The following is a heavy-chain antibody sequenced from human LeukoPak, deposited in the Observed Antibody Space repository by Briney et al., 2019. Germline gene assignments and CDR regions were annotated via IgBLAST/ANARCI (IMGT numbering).Heavy chain of an antibody. V-gene: IGHV3-21*01. CDR2: ISSSSSYI. J-gene: IGHJ4*02. CDR1: GFTFSSYS. D-gene: IGHD1-26*01. Sequence: GGSLRLSCAASGFTFSSYSMNWVRQAPGKGLEWVSSISSSSSYIYYADSVKGRSTISRDNAKNSLYLQMNSLRAEDTAVYYCAREEYSGSYYFDYWGQGTLVTVSS. CDR3: AREEYSGSYYFDY.